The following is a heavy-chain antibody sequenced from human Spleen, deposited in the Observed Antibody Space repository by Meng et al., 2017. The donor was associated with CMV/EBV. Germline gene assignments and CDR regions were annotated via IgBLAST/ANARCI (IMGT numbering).Heavy chain of an antibody. Sequence: SLKISCAASGFTFDDYAMHWVRQAPGKGLEWVSGISWNSGSIGYADSVKGRFTISRDNAKNTLYLQMNSLRAEDTAVYYCARGSTAGYWGQGTLVTVSS. CDR2: ISWNSGSI. CDR3: ARGSTAGY. V-gene: IGHV3-9*01. CDR1: GFTFDDYA. J-gene: IGHJ4*02.